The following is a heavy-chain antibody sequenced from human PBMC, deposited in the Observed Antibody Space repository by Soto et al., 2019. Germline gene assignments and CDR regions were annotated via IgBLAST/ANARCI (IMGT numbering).Heavy chain of an antibody. D-gene: IGHD1-26*01. J-gene: IGHJ6*02. CDR1: GFTFSSYA. V-gene: IGHV3-30-3*01. CDR2: ISYDGSNK. CDR3: ARGARSGSYGMDV. Sequence: QVQLVESGGGVVQPGRSLRLSCAASGFTFSSYAMHWVRQAPGKGLEWVAVISYDGSNKYYADSVKSRFTISRDNSKNKLYLQMNSLRAEDTAVYYCARGARSGSYGMDVWGQGTTVTVSS.